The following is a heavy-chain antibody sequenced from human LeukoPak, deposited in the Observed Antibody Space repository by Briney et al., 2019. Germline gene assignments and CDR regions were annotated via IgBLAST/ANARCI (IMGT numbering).Heavy chain of an antibody. J-gene: IGHJ6*02. D-gene: IGHD3-16*01. V-gene: IGHV3-7*01. CDR1: GFTFRNYW. CDR2: MNRDGSER. Sequence: KSGGSLRLSCAASGFTFRNYWMSWVRQAPGKGLEWVANMNRDGSERNHVDSMGGRISITRDNAKNSLYLQLNSPRLEDTAVYYCARDGGFIRFGGQGVWGQGTTVTVS. CDR3: ARDGGFIRFGGQGV.